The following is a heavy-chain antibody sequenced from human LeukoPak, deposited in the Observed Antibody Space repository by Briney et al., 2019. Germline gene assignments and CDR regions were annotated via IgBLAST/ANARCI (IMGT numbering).Heavy chain of an antibody. Sequence: GGSLRLSCAASGFTFSSYAMHWVRQAPGKGLEWVAFIRYDGSNKYYADSVKGRFTISRDNSKNTLYLQMNSLRAEDTAVYYCAKVVDSGYDFPGGIDYWGQGTLVTVSS. CDR2: IRYDGSNK. J-gene: IGHJ4*02. D-gene: IGHD5-12*01. CDR1: GFTFSSYA. V-gene: IGHV3-30*02. CDR3: AKVVDSGYDFPGGIDY.